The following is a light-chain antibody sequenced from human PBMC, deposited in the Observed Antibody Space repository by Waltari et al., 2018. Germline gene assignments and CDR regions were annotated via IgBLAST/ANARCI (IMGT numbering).Light chain of an antibody. CDR2: EDD. CDR3: QVWDSDAGQPL. V-gene: IGLV3-21*01. Sequence: SYFVTQSPSVSVTPGQTASVSCGGYNIEKKSVHWYQQKPGQAPMLVMTEDDDRPPGTPQRFSGSNSGNAAILTISRVEAGDEADYYCQVWDSDAGQPLFGGGTKLTV. CDR1: NIEKKS. J-gene: IGLJ2*01.